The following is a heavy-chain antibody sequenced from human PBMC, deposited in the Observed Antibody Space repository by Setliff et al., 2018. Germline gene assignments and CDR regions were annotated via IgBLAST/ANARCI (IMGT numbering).Heavy chain of an antibody. J-gene: IGHJ4*02. D-gene: IGHD3-10*01. CDR1: GYSISSGYY. CDR2: IYHSGST. V-gene: IGHV4-38-2*01. CDR3: ARVPTIRFGELYRNDY. Sequence: SETLSLTCAVSGYSISSGYYWGWIRQPPGKGLEWIGSIYHSGSTNYNPSLKSRVTISVDTSKNQFSLKLSSVTAADTAVYYCARVPTIRFGELYRNDYWGQGTLVTVSS.